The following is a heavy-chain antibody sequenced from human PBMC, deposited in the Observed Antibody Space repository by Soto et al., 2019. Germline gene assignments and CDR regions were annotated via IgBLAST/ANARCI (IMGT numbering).Heavy chain of an antibody. V-gene: IGHV4-30-4*01. J-gene: IGHJ4*02. D-gene: IGHD2-15*01. Sequence: SETLSLTCTVSGGSISSGDYYWGWIRQPPGKGLEWIGYIYYSGSTYYNPSLKSRVTISVDTSKNQFSLKLSSVTAADTAVYYCAREFGGHFDYWGQGTLVTVSS. CDR2: IYYSGST. CDR1: GGSISSGDYY. CDR3: AREFGGHFDY.